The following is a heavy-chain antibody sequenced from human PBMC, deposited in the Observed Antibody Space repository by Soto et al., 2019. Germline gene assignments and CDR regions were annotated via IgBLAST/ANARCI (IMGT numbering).Heavy chain of an antibody. D-gene: IGHD3-22*01. CDR2: IWYDGSNK. V-gene: IGHV3-33*01. CDR3: ARDGSGYYLGWFDP. J-gene: IGHJ5*02. CDR1: GFTFSSYG. Sequence: PGGSLRLSCAASGFTFSSYGMHWVRQAPGKGLEWVAVIWYDGSNKYYADSVKGRFTISRDNSKNTLYLQMNSLRAEDTAVYYCARDGSGYYLGWFDPWGQGTLVTVSS.